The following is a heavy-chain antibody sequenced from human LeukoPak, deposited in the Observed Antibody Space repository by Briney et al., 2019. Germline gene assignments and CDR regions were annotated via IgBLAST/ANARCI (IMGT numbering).Heavy chain of an antibody. CDR2: IIPTLGIA. D-gene: IGHD3-16*01. J-gene: IGHJ4*02. CDR1: GGTFSSYT. V-gene: IGHV1-69*04. Sequence: GASVKVSCKASGGTFSSYTISWVRQAPGQGLEWMGRIIPTLGIANYAQKFQGRVTITADKSTSTAYMELSSLRSEDTAVYYCARDFGMGVLSFDYWGQGTLVTVSS. CDR3: ARDFGMGVLSFDY.